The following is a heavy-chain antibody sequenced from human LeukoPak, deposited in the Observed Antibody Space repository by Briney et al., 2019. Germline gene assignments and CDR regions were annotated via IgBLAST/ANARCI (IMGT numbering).Heavy chain of an antibody. CDR2: IYYSRST. CDR1: GGSISSYY. V-gene: IGHV4-59*08. J-gene: IGHJ4*02. CDR3: ARLGIGVVPSAMLGDYYFDY. Sequence: SETLPLTCTVSGGSISSYYWSWIRQPPGKGLEWIGYIYYSRSTNYNPSLTSQITISVDTSKTKFSLKLTSVTAADTAVYYCARLGIGVVPSAMLGDYYFDYWGQGTLVTVSS. D-gene: IGHD2-2*01.